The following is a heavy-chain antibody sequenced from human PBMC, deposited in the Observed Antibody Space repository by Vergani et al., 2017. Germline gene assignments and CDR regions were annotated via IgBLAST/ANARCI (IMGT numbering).Heavy chain of an antibody. CDR1: GITFSDYA. J-gene: IGHJ4*02. D-gene: IGHD3-10*01. V-gene: IGHV3-30-3*01. Sequence: VQLVESGGGLVKPGGSLRLSCTVSGITFSDYAFHWVRQAPGKGLEWVAVISYDGSNKYYADSVRGRFTISRDDSKNTLYLQMNSLTTEDTAMYYCAKGGPNLGSGGLYFCFHYWGQGTRVTVSS. CDR3: AKGGPNLGSGGLYFCFHY. CDR2: ISYDGSNK.